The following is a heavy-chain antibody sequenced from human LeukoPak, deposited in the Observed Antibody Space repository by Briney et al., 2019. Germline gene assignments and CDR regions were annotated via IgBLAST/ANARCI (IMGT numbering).Heavy chain of an antibody. CDR3: TTYNYASLNS. D-gene: IGHD3-10*01. CDR2: IKSKTDGGTT. CDR1: GFTFSSYA. Sequence: GGSLRLSCAASGFTFSSYAMSWVRQAPGKGLEWVGRIKSKTDGGTTDYAAPVKGRFTISRDDSKNTLYLQMNSLETEDTAVYYCTTYNYASLNSWGQGTLVTVSS. J-gene: IGHJ4*02. V-gene: IGHV3-15*01.